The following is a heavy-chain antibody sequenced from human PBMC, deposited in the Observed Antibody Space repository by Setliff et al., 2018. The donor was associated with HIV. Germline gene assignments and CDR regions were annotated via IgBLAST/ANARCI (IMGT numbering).Heavy chain of an antibody. V-gene: IGHV3-53*01. D-gene: IGHD3-3*01. CDR3: AKDYTPTFWEYNWFDL. CDR1: GFTVSSNY. J-gene: IGHJ5*02. Sequence: PGGSLRLSCAASGFTVSSNYMNWVRQAPGKGLVWVSIIFSGGSATKYSESVKGRFTISRDNSKNTMFLQMNNLRAEDTAFYYCAKDYTPTFWEYNWFDLWGQGTLVTVSS. CDR2: IFSGGSAT.